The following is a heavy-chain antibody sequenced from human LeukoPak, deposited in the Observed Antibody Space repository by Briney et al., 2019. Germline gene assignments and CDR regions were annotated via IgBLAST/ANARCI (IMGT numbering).Heavy chain of an antibody. CDR1: GGSISSGGYS. J-gene: IGHJ3*02. V-gene: IGHV4-30-2*01. CDR3: ARHGFVIHDAFDI. CDR2: IYHSGST. D-gene: IGHD3-3*01. Sequence: SETLSLTCAVSGGSISSGGYSWSWIRQPPGKGLEWIGYIYHSGSTYYNPSLKSRVTISVDTSKNQFSLKLSSVTAVDTAVYYCARHGFVIHDAFDIWGQGTMVTVSS.